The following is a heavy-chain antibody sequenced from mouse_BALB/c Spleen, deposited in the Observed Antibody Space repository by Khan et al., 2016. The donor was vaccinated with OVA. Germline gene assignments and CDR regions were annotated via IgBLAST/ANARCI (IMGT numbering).Heavy chain of an antibody. J-gene: IGHJ2*01. CDR1: GYTFTDYS. Sequence: QVQLKQSGPELVRPGVSVKISCKVSGYTFTDYSMHWVKQSHAKSLEWIGLISTYSGNTNYKQTFKGKATMTVDKSSSTVCMELARLASEDSAIYYCTRPAYDCYYDYWGQGTTLTVSS. D-gene: IGHD2-3*01. V-gene: IGHV1S137*01. CDR2: ISTYSGNT. CDR3: TRPAYDCYYDY.